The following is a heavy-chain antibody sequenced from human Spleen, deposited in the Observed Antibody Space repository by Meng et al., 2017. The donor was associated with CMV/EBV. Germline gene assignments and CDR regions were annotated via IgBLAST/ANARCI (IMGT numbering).Heavy chain of an antibody. V-gene: IGHV1-69*05. Sequence: SVKVSCKASGGTFSSYAISWVRQAPGQGLEWMGGIIPIFGTANYAQKFQGRVTITTDESTSTAYMELSSLRSEDTAVYYCARVVRGVITPPYYYYGMDVWGQGTTVTVSS. D-gene: IGHD3-10*01. CDR2: IIPIFGTA. J-gene: IGHJ6*02. CDR3: ARVVRGVITPPYYYYGMDV. CDR1: GGTFSSYA.